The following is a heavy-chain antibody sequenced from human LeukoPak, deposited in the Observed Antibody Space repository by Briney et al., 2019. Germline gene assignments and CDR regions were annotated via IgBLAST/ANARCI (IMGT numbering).Heavy chain of an antibody. Sequence: ASVKVSCKASGYTFTSYAMHWVRQAPGQRLEWMGWINAGNGNTKYSQKFQGRVSITRDTSASTAYMELSSLRSEDTAVYYCARSYYDNSGYYSFDYWGQGTLVTVSS. CDR2: INAGNGNT. J-gene: IGHJ4*02. CDR1: GYTFTSYA. D-gene: IGHD3-22*01. V-gene: IGHV1-3*01. CDR3: ARSYYDNSGYYSFDY.